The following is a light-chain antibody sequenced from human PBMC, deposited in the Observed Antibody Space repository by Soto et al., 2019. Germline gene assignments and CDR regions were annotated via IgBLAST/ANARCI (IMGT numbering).Light chain of an antibody. CDR1: QSVGRNY. CDR2: GAS. CDR3: QQYASSKT. Sequence: EIVLTQSPGTLSLSPGERATLSCRASQSVGRNYLAWYQQKPGQAPRLLISGASSRATGIPDRFSGSGSGTYFTLTISRLEPEDFAVYYCQQYASSKTFGQGTKVEIK. V-gene: IGKV3-20*01. J-gene: IGKJ1*01.